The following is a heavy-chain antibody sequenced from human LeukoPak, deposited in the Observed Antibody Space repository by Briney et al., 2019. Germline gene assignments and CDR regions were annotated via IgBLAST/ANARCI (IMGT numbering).Heavy chain of an antibody. Sequence: PSETLSLTCSVSGGSISSGSYYWSWIRQPAGKGLEWIGRIYTSGSTNYNPSLKSRVTISVDTSKNQFSLKLSSVTAADTAVYYCARTAVGDFGVVTYFDYWGQGTLVTVSS. CDR1: GGSISSGSYY. V-gene: IGHV4-61*02. CDR2: IYTSGST. CDR3: ARTAVGDFGVVTYFDY. J-gene: IGHJ4*02. D-gene: IGHD3-3*01.